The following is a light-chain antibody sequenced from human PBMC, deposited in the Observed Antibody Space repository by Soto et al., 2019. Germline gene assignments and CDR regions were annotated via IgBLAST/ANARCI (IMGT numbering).Light chain of an antibody. J-gene: IGKJ2*01. CDR2: DAS. Sequence: DIQMTQSPSTLSASVGDRVTITCRASQSISSWLAWYQQKPGKAPKLLIYDASSLESGVPSRFSGSGSGTEFTLTISSLQPDDFATYYCQQYNSYSPDPMYTFGQGTKLEIK. V-gene: IGKV1-5*01. CDR1: QSISSW. CDR3: QQYNSYSPDPMYT.